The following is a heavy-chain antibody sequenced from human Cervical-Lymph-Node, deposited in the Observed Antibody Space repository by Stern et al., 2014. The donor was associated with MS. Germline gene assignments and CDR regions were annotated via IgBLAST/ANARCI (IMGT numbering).Heavy chain of an antibody. V-gene: IGHV1-2*06. CDR2: TVPHTGGT. CDR3: ARGGGYIFPSDWFDP. J-gene: IGHJ5*02. D-gene: IGHD5-24*01. CDR1: GYTFIDYY. Sequence: VQLVQSGAEVRKPGASVKVSCKASGYTFIDYYIHWVRQAPGQGLERMGRTVPHTGGTIYAQKFQDRVTITRDTSINTAYMEVSSLRSDDTAVYFCARGGGYIFPSDWFDPWGQGTLVTVSS.